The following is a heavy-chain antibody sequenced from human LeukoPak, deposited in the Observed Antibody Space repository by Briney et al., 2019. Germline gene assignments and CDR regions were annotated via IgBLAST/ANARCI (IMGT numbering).Heavy chain of an antibody. CDR3: VREGTGVLRYLAY. J-gene: IGHJ4*02. CDR2: ISSSSGYI. V-gene: IGHV3-21*06. Sequence: PGGSLRLSCAGSGFTFCSYSMNWVRQAPGKGLEWVSSISSSSGYINYADSVKGRFTISRDNAKNSLFLQMNSPRVEDTAVYFCVREGTGVLRYLAYWGQGSLVTVSS. D-gene: IGHD3-9*01. CDR1: GFTFCSYS.